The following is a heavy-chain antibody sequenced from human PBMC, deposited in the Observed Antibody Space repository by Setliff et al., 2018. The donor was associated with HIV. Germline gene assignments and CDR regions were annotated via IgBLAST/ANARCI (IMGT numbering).Heavy chain of an antibody. CDR1: GYTFTTYG. Sequence: ASVKVSCKPSGYTFTTYGLSWVRQAPGQGLEWMGWISTYSDETSSSQNLQGRLTMTTDTSTGTAYMELRSLRSDDTAVYYCARAVASKNIRGEYYFDYWGQGTLVTSPQ. CDR3: ARAVASKNIRGEYYFDY. V-gene: IGHV1-18*01. CDR2: ISTYSDET. D-gene: IGHD3-16*01. J-gene: IGHJ4*02.